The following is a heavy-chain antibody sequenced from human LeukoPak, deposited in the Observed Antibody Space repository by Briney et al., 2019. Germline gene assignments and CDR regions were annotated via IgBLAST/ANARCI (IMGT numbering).Heavy chain of an antibody. Sequence: ASETLSLTCTVSGGSISSYYWSWIRQPPGKGLEWIGYIYYSGSTNYNPSLKSRVTISVDTSKNQFSLKLSSVTAADTAVYYCASRSRWLQLDPPDYWGQGTLVTVSS. CDR3: ASRSRWLQLDPPDY. D-gene: IGHD5-24*01. CDR1: GGSISSYY. J-gene: IGHJ4*02. CDR2: IYYSGST. V-gene: IGHV4-59*12.